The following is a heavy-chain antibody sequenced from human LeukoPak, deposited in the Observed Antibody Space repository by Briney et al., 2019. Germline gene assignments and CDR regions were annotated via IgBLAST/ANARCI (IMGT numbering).Heavy chain of an antibody. V-gene: IGHV3-15*01. J-gene: IGHJ4*02. CDR2: IKSKADGETT. CDR3: TTDLGITMIRGVIVS. D-gene: IGHD3-10*01. Sequence: GGSLRLSCAASGFTFTHAWMTWVRQAPGKGLEWVGRIKSKADGETTDYAAPVKGRFFMSRDDSKATLYLQMNYLETEDTALYYCTTDLGITMIRGVIVSWGQGTLVTVSS. CDR1: GFTFTHAW.